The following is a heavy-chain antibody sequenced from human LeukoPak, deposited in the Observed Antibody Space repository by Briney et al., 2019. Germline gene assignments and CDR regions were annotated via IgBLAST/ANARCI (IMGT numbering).Heavy chain of an antibody. CDR3: ARVGEGYYDSSGYEYYFDY. J-gene: IGHJ4*02. CDR2: INHSGST. D-gene: IGHD3-22*01. Sequence: PSETLSLTCTVSGGSISSYYWSWIRQPPGKGLEWIGEINHSGSTNYNPSLKSRVTISVDTSKNQFSLKLSSVTAADTAVYYCARVGEGYYDSSGYEYYFDYWGQGTLVTVSS. V-gene: IGHV4-34*01. CDR1: GGSISSYY.